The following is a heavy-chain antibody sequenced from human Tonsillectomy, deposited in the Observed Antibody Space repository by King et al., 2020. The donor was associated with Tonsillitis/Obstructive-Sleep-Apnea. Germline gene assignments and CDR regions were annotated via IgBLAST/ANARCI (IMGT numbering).Heavy chain of an antibody. J-gene: IGHJ3*02. CDR3: AGDLDFIVGQDAHHYDAFDI. CDR1: GFTFSNYF. CDR2: ISGSSSYT. V-gene: IGHV3-11*05. D-gene: IGHD2-15*01. Sequence: VQLVESGGGVVKPGGSLRLSCAASGFTFSNYFMIWMRQSPGKGLEWIACISGSSSYTKNTDSVEGRFTISRDNAKNALFLQVNSLGAEDTAVYYWAGDLDFIVGQDAHHYDAFDIWGQGTMVTVSS.